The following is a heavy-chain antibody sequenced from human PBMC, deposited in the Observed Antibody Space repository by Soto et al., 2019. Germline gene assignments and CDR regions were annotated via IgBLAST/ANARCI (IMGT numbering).Heavy chain of an antibody. D-gene: IGHD4-17*01. Sequence: GGSLRLSCAASGFTFSSYGMHWVRQAPGKGLEWVAVISYDGSNKYYADSVKGRFTISRDNSKNTLYLQMNSLRAEDTAVYYCAKDPSATVTYYYFDYWGQGTLVTVSS. V-gene: IGHV3-30*18. CDR1: GFTFSSYG. CDR3: AKDPSATVTYYYFDY. J-gene: IGHJ4*02. CDR2: ISYDGSNK.